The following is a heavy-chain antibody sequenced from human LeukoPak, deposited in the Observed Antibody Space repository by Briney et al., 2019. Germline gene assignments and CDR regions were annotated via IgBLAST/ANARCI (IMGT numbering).Heavy chain of an antibody. CDR1: GFIFSSHW. J-gene: IGHJ4*02. Sequence: PGGSLRLSCAASGFIFSSHWMHWVRQAPGKGLVWVSRIDTDGSTTSYADSVKGRFTISRDNAKNTVNMQMNSLRAEDTAVYHCVTGQYAYAYWGQGTLVTVSS. D-gene: IGHD3-16*01. CDR3: VTGQYAYAY. V-gene: IGHV3-74*01. CDR2: IDTDGSTT.